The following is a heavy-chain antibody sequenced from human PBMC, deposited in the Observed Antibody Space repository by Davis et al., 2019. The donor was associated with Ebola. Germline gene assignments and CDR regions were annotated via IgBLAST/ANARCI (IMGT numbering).Heavy chain of an antibody. CDR1: GFTFSSYS. J-gene: IGHJ4*02. Sequence: GESLKISCAASGFTFSSYSMNWVRQAPGKGLEWVSYISSSSSTIYYADSVKGRFTISRDNAKNSLYLQMNSLRAEDTAVYYCAKDLSSSWPNYFDYWGQGTLVTVSS. CDR2: ISSSSSTI. V-gene: IGHV3-48*04. CDR3: AKDLSSSWPNYFDY. D-gene: IGHD6-13*01.